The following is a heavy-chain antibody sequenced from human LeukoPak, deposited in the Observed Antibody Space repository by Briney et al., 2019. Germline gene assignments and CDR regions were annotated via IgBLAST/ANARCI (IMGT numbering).Heavy chain of an antibody. CDR2: ISSSGSTI. V-gene: IGHV3-48*03. D-gene: IGHD2-2*01. CDR1: GFTFSSYE. CDR3: ARSYCSSTSCYPQDYGMDV. J-gene: IGHJ6*04. Sequence: GGSLRLSCAASGFTFSSYEMNWVRQAPAKGREGVSYISSSGSTIYYADSVKGRFTISRDNAKNSLYLQMNSLRAEDTAVYYCARSYCSSTSCYPQDYGMDVWGKGTTVTVSS.